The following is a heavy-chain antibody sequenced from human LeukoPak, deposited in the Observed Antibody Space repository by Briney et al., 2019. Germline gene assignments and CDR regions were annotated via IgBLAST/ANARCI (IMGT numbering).Heavy chain of an antibody. V-gene: IGHV4-4*09. Sequence: SETLSLTCSVSGASIRSYYWSWIRQPPGKGLEWIGYIYTSGGTNHSPSLKGRVSLSMDTSKNHFSLTLSSVTAADTAVYYCARGGDGYKDWGQGTLVTVSS. D-gene: IGHD5-24*01. J-gene: IGHJ4*02. CDR3: ARGGDGYKD. CDR1: GASIRSYY. CDR2: IYTSGGT.